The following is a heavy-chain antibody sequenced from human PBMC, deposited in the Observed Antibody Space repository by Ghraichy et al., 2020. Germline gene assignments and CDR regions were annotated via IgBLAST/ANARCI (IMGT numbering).Heavy chain of an antibody. D-gene: IGHD3-10*02. Sequence: GESLNISCAASGFTFSNAWMSWVRQAPGKGLEWVGRIKSKTDGGTTDYAAPVKGRFTISRDDSKNTLYLQMNSLKTEDTAVYYCTTAVRPDIRNWGQGTLVTVSS. CDR3: TTAVRPDIRN. J-gene: IGHJ4*02. CDR1: GFTFSNAW. CDR2: IKSKTDGGTT. V-gene: IGHV3-15*01.